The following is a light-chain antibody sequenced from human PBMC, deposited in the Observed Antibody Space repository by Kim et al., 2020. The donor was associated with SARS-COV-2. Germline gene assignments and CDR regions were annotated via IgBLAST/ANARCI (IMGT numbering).Light chain of an antibody. CDR1: KLGDKF. J-gene: IGLJ3*02. CDR2: QDT. V-gene: IGLV3-1*01. CDR3: QAWDSGTGV. Sequence: SSELTQPPSVSVSPGQTASITCSGNKLGDKFASWYQQKPGQSPVLVIFQDTTRPSGIPERFSGSNSGNTATLTISGTQTMDEADYYCQAWDSGTGVFGGGTQLTVL.